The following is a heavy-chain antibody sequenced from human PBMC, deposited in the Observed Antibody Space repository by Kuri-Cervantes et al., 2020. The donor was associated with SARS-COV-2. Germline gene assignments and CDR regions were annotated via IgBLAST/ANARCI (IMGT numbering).Heavy chain of an antibody. CDR2: IYYSGST. J-gene: IGHJ5*02. D-gene: IGHD3-22*01. V-gene: IGHV4-30-4*08. Sequence: LRLSCTVSGGSISSRDHYWSWIRQPPGKGLEWIGYIYYSGSTSYNASLKSRVTISADSSKNQFSLKLSSVTAADTAVYYCASSPNYYDSSGYVGWFDPWGRGTLVTVSS. CDR1: GGSISSRDHY. CDR3: ASSPNYYDSSGYVGWFDP.